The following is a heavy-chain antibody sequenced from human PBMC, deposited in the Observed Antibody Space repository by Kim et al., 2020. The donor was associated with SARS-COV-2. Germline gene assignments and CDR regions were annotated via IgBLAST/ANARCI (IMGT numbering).Heavy chain of an antibody. D-gene: IGHD3-22*01. V-gene: IGHV4-4*07. CDR2: IYTSGST. CDR3: AREIPTRYYYDSRSHSVGYFQH. CDR1: GGSISSYY. Sequence: SETLSLTCTVSGGSISSYYWSWIRQPAGKGLEWIGRIYTSGSTNYNPSLKSRVTMSVDTSKNQFSLKLSSVTAADTAVYYCAREIPTRYYYDSRSHSVGYFQHWGQGTLVTVSS. J-gene: IGHJ1*01.